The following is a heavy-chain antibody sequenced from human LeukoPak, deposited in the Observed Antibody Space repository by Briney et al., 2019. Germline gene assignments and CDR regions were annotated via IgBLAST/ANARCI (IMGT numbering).Heavy chain of an antibody. CDR1: GFTFSNAW. CDR3: TTAAYYDILTGYYGIDY. D-gene: IGHD3-9*01. CDR2: IKSKTDGGTT. J-gene: IGHJ4*02. Sequence: PRGSRRLSCAASGFTFSNAWMSWVRQAPGKGLEWVGRIKSKTDGGTTDYAAPVKGRFTISRDDSKNTLYLQMNSLKTEDTAVYYCTTAAYYDILTGYYGIDYWGQGTLVTVFS. V-gene: IGHV3-15*01.